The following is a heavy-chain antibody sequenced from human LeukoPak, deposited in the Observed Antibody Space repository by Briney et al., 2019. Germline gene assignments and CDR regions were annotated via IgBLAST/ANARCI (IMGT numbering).Heavy chain of an antibody. J-gene: IGHJ4*02. V-gene: IGHV3-72*01. CDR2: TRNKANSYIT. Sequence: GGSLRLSCAASGFTFSDHFLDWVRQAPGKGLEWVGRTRNKANSYITEYAASVKGRFTISRDDPKNSLYLQMSSLKTDDTAMYYCASIRGTFGYWGQGTLVTVSS. D-gene: IGHD1-26*01. CDR1: GFTFSDHF. CDR3: ASIRGTFGY.